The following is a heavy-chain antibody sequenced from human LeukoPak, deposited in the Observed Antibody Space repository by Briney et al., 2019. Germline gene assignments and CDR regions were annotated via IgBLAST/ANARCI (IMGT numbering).Heavy chain of an antibody. CDR2: IIPIFGTA. Sequence: ASVKVSCKASGGTFSSYAISWVRQAPGQGLEWMGGIIPIFGTANYAQKFQGRVTITADESTTTAYMELSSLRSDDTAVYYCALEWELPAFDYWGQGTLVTVSS. CDR3: ALEWELPAFDY. CDR1: GGTFSSYA. J-gene: IGHJ4*02. D-gene: IGHD1-26*01. V-gene: IGHV1-69*13.